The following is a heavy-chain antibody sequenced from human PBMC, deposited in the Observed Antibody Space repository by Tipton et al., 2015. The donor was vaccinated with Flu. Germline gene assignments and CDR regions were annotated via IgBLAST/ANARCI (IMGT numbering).Heavy chain of an antibody. J-gene: IGHJ6*02. D-gene: IGHD3-3*01. CDR1: GGSFSGYY. CDR3: ARDHPPSITVLGEITDYFGMAV. Sequence: LRLSCAVYGGSFSGYYWSWIRQPPGKGLEWIGEINHSGSTNYNPSLKSRVTISVDTSKNQFSLKLSSVTAADTAVYYCARDHPPSITVLGEITDYFGMAVWGQGTTVTVSS. CDR2: INHSGST. V-gene: IGHV4-34*01.